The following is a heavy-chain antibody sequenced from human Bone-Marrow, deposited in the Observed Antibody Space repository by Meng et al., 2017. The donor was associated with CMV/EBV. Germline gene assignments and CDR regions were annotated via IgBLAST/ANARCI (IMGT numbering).Heavy chain of an antibody. CDR2: INSDGSST. CDR1: GFTFSNFA. J-gene: IGHJ4*02. CDR3: ARGYSGTYRVDY. Sequence: GESLKISCAASGFTFSNFAMHWVRQAPGKGLVWVSRINSDGSSTNYADSVKGRFTISRDSAKNTLYLQMNSLRAGDTAVYYCARGYSGTYRVDYWGQGTLVTVSS. D-gene: IGHD1-26*01. V-gene: IGHV3-74*01.